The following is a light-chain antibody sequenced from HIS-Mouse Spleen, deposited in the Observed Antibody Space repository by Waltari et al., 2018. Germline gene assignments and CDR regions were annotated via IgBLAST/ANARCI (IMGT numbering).Light chain of an antibody. CDR2: KAS. V-gene: IGKV1-5*03. J-gene: IGKJ1*01. CDR3: QQYNSYSWT. CDR1: QSISSW. Sequence: DIQMTQSPSTLSASVGDRVTITCRASQSISSWLAWYQQKPGKAPKLLIYKASSLESGVPSRFSGSGSGTEFTLTISSLQPDDVATYYSQQYNSYSWTFGQGTKVEIK.